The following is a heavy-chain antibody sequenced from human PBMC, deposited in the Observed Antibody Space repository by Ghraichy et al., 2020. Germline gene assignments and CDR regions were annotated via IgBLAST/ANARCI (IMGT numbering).Heavy chain of an antibody. CDR2: ISSSSSYI. Sequence: GGSLRLSCAASGFTFSSYSMNWVRQAPGKGLEWVSSISSSSSYIYYADSVKGRFTISRDNAKNSLYLQMNSLRAEDTAVYYCARDTVSYYYDSSGSESLDYWGQGTLVTVSS. CDR1: GFTFSSYS. CDR3: ARDTVSYYYDSSGSESLDY. V-gene: IGHV3-21*01. D-gene: IGHD3-22*01. J-gene: IGHJ4*02.